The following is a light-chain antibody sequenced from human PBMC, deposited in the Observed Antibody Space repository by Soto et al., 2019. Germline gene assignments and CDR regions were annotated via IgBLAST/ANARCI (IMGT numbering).Light chain of an antibody. CDR1: QSVSSSY. V-gene: IGKV3-15*01. CDR3: QQYNNWPRLT. J-gene: IGKJ4*01. Sequence: EIVLTQSPGTLSLSPGERATLSCRASQSVSSSYLAWYQRKPGQAPRLLIYGASTRATGIPARFSGSGSGTEFTLTISSLQSEDFAVYYCQQYNNWPRLTFGGGTKVDIK. CDR2: GAS.